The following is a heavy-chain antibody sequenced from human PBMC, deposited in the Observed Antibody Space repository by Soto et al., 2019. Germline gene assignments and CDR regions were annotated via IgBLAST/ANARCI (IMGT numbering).Heavy chain of an antibody. CDR1: GFTFSNAW. CDR2: IKSKTDGGTT. Sequence: GGSLRLSCAASGFTFSNAWMNWVRQAPGKGLEWVGRIKSKTDGGTTDYAAPVKGRFTISRDDSKNTLYLQMNSLKTADTAVYYCTTDWGRYDYSNYGDYYYYYGMDVWGQGTTVTVSS. J-gene: IGHJ6*02. V-gene: IGHV3-15*07. D-gene: IGHD4-4*01. CDR3: TTDWGRYDYSNYGDYYYYYGMDV.